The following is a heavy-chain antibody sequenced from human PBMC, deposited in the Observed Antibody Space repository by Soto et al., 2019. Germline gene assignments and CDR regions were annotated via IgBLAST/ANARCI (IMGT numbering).Heavy chain of an antibody. V-gene: IGHV3-21*01. CDR2: ISSSSSYI. D-gene: IGHD5-12*01. J-gene: IGHJ4*02. CDR3: ARDNSGYDSFDY. Sequence: VQLVESGGGLVKPGGSLRLSCAASGFTFSSYSMNWVRQAPGKGLEWVSSISSSSSYIYYADSVKGRFTISRDNAKNSLYLQMNSLRAEDTAVYYCARDNSGYDSFDYWGQGTLVTVSS. CDR1: GFTFSSYS.